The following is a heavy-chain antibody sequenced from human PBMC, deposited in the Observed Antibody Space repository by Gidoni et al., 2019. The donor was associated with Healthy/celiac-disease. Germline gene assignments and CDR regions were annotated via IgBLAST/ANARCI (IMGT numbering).Heavy chain of an antibody. V-gene: IGHV2-26*01. D-gene: IGHD6-19*01. CDR2: IFSNDEK. J-gene: IGHJ4*02. CDR1: GFSLSNARIG. CDR3: ARLIAVAGNPGVGNDY. Sequence: QVTLKESGPVLVKPTETLTLTCTVSGFSLSNARIGVSWIRQPPGKALEWLAHIFSNDEKSYSTSLKSRLTIAKDTSKSQVVLTMTNMDPVDTATYYCARLIAVAGNPGVGNDYWGQGTLVTVSS.